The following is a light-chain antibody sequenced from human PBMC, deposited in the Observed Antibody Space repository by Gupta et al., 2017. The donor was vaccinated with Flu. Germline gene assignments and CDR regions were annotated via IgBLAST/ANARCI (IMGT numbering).Light chain of an antibody. CDR3: QHRSSRLS. Sequence: SPATLSLSPGEQATLSCRDSQSVGNYLAWYQQKPGQAPRLIIFDTSDRATGIPARFSGSGSGTDFTLTINSLEPADSAVYYWQHRSSRLSFGQGTPLEIK. V-gene: IGKV3-11*01. CDR2: DTS. J-gene: IGKJ5*01. CDR1: QSVGNY.